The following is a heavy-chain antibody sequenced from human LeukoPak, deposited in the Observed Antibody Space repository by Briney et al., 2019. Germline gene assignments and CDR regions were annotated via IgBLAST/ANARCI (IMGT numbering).Heavy chain of an antibody. CDR2: IYSGGST. J-gene: IGHJ4*02. CDR3: ARAPLYYDISASGAAPAYYFDY. D-gene: IGHD3-9*01. V-gene: IGHV3-66*01. CDR1: GFTVSSNY. Sequence: GGSLGLSCAASGFTVSSNYMSWVRQAPGKGLEWVSVIYSGGSTYYADSVKGRFTISRDNSKNTLYLQMNSLRAEDTAVYYCARAPLYYDISASGAAPAYYFDYWGQGTLVTVSS.